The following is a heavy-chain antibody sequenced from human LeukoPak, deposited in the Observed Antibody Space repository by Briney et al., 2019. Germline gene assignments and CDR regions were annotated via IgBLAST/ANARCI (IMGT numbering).Heavy chain of an antibody. V-gene: IGHV3-21*01. D-gene: IGHD5-12*01. J-gene: IGHJ6*02. CDR2: ISSSSSYI. Sequence: PGGSLRLSCAASGFTFSSYSMNWVRQAPGKGLEWVSSISSSSSYIYYADSVKGRFTISRDNAKNSLYLQMNSLRAEDTAAYYCARGGGYGTYYYGMDVWGQGTTVTVSS. CDR1: GFTFSSYS. CDR3: ARGGGYGTYYYGMDV.